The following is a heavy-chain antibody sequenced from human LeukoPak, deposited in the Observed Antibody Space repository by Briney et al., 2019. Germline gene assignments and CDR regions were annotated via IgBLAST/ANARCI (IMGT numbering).Heavy chain of an antibody. CDR1: GFTFDDYA. Sequence: PGRSLRLCCAASGFTFDDYAMHWVRQAPGKGLEWVSGISWNSGSIGYADSVKGRFTISRDNAKNSLYLQMNSLRAEDTALYYCAKSAAAGRYYYGMDVWGQGTTVTVSS. CDR3: AKSAAAGRYYYGMDV. CDR2: ISWNSGSI. J-gene: IGHJ6*02. V-gene: IGHV3-9*01. D-gene: IGHD6-13*01.